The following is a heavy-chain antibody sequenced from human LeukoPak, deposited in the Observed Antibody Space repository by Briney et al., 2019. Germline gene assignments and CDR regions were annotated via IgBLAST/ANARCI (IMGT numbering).Heavy chain of an antibody. J-gene: IGHJ4*02. CDR1: GFSLSTSGMC. Sequence: RKSGPTLVNPTQTLTLTCTFSGFSLSTSGMCVSWIRQPPGKALEWLARIDWDDDKYYSTSLKTRLTISKDTSKNQVVLTMTNMDPVDTATYYCARSSRNPYCGGDCYSWLYFDYWGQGTLVTVSS. D-gene: IGHD2-21*02. CDR3: ARSSRNPYCGGDCYSWLYFDY. V-gene: IGHV2-70*11. CDR2: IDWDDDK.